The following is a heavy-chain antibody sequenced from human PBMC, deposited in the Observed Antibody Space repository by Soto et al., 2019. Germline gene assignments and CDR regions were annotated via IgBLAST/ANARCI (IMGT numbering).Heavy chain of an antibody. V-gene: IGHV1-46*01. J-gene: IGHJ3*02. D-gene: IGHD2-2*01. CDR2: INPHGGST. CDR3: ARVRIVVVPAYDAFDI. CDR1: ADTFTSYY. Sequence: ASVKVSCKAPADTFTSYYIHWVRQAPGHGLEWMGIINPHGGSTRCAQKLQGRVTMTTDTSTSTAYMELRSLRSDDTAVYYCARVRIVVVPAYDAFDIWGQGTMVTVSS.